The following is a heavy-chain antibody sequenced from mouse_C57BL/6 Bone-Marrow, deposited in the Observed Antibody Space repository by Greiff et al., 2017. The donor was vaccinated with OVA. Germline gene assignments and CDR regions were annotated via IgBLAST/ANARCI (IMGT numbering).Heavy chain of an antibody. V-gene: IGHV3-3*01. CDR1: GFSINSDCY. CDR3: ARGGYYYWYFDV. J-gene: IGHJ1*03. Sequence: EVQRVESGPSLVRPSQTLSLTCTVTGFSINSDCYWIWIRQFPGNKLEYIGYTFYSGITYYNPSLESRTYITRNTSKNQFSLKLSSVTTEDTATYYCARGGYYYWYFDVWGTGTTVTVSS. CDR2: TFYSGIT. D-gene: IGHD2-3*01.